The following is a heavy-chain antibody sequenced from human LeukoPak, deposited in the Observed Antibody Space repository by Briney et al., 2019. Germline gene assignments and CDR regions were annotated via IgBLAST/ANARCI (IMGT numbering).Heavy chain of an antibody. CDR3: ARGPYYDSSKISAFDI. D-gene: IGHD3-22*01. J-gene: IGHJ3*02. V-gene: IGHV4-4*07. Sequence: SETLSLTCSVSGGSISSYYWSWIRQPAGKGLESIGRIYSSGGTNYNPSLRSRVTMSVDTSKNRFSLKLTSVTAADTAVYYCARGPYYDSSKISAFDIWGQGTMVTVSP. CDR2: IYSSGGT. CDR1: GGSISSYY.